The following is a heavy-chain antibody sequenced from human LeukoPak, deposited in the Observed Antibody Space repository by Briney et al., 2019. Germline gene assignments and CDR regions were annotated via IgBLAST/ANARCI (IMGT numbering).Heavy chain of an antibody. CDR2: IYYTGST. CDR3: ARGRPYNVGLPPWFDP. CDR1: GASISGSGYY. V-gene: IGHV4-39*07. D-gene: IGHD1-14*01. J-gene: IGHJ5*02. Sequence: SETLSLTCAVSGASISGSGYYLGWIRQPPGKGLEWIGNIYYTGSTYYNPSLKSRVTISVDTSKNQFSLKLSSVTAADTAVYYCARGRPYNVGLPPWFDPWGQGTLVTVSS.